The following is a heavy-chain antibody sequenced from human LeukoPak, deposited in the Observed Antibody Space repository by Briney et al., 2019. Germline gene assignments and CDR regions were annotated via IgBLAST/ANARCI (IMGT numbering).Heavy chain of an antibody. CDR3: AKDEYPGYAMDV. V-gene: IGHV3-30*18. CDR2: ISYDGSNE. CDR1: GFTFSNYG. Sequence: PGGSLRLSCAASGFTFSNYGMHWVRQAPGKGLEWVAVISYDGSNEYYADSVKGRLTISRDNSKNTLYLQMNSLRAEDTAVYYCAKDEYPGYAMDVRGQGTTVTVSS. D-gene: IGHD5-18*01. J-gene: IGHJ6*02.